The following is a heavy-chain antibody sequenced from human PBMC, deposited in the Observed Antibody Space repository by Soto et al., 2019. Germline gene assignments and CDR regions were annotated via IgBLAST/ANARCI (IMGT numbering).Heavy chain of an antibody. J-gene: IGHJ6*03. CDR3: ASMTTVDNSHYYMDV. Sequence: QAQLLQSGGELKKSGASVKVSCKASGYTFNTYGISWVRQAPGQGLEWMAWISIHNGNTNFAQKFQGRVTLTTDTSTSTANMELRSLRSDDTAVYYCASMTTVDNSHYYMDVWGIGTTVTVSS. D-gene: IGHD4-4*01. CDR2: ISIHNGNT. CDR1: GYTFNTYG. V-gene: IGHV1-18*04.